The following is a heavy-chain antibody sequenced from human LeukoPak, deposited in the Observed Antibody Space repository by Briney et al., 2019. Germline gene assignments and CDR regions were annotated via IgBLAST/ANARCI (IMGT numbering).Heavy chain of an antibody. J-gene: IGHJ4*02. CDR2: VYYNGNT. V-gene: IGHV4-39*01. CDR1: GASISSSSYY. CDR3: ARLWRAAIDY. Sequence: PSETLSLTCTVSGASISSSSYYWGYFRQPPGKCLEWIGSVYYNGNTYYNPSLKSRATISADTSKNQFSLKLTSVTAADTAVYYCARLWRAAIDYGGQGTLVTVSS. D-gene: IGHD1-1*01.